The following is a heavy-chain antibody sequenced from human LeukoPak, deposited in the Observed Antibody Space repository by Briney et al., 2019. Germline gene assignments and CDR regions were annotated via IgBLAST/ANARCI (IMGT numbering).Heavy chain of an antibody. Sequence: PSETLSLTCTVSGGSISSGNYYWSWIRKPAGKGLEWIGRIYTSGSTNYNPSLKSRVTISVDTSKNQFSLKLTSVTAADTAVYYCAREYYGSSGYYNDYWGQGALVTVSS. CDR1: GGSISSGNYY. J-gene: IGHJ4*02. D-gene: IGHD3-22*01. V-gene: IGHV4-61*02. CDR2: IYTSGST. CDR3: AREYYGSSGYYNDY.